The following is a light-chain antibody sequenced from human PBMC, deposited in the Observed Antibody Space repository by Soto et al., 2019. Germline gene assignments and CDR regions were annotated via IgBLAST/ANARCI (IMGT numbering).Light chain of an antibody. CDR2: KAS. V-gene: IGKV1-5*03. CDR3: QQYDGYPIT. CDR1: QSINNW. J-gene: IGKJ5*01. Sequence: DIQMTQSPSTLSASVGDRVTITCRASQSINNWLAWFQQKPGKAPKVLIYKASTLQSGVPSRFSGSGSGTEFTLTISSLQPDDFATYYCQQYDGYPITFGQGTRLEIK.